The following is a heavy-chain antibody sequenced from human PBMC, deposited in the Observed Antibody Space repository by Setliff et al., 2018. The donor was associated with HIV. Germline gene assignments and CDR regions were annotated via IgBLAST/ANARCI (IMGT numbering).Heavy chain of an antibody. V-gene: IGHV4-34*01. CDR2: VNHSGHT. CDR3: ARRETQLWDDPVDV. Sequence: SETLSLTCAVYGESFSDYYWSWIRQAPGKGLEWIGEVNHSGHTKYHPSLKSRLTVSVNPSKKQFSMKLTSVTAADTAVYYCARRETQLWDDPVDVWGQGTMVTVSS. J-gene: IGHJ3*01. D-gene: IGHD1-26*01. CDR1: GESFSDYY.